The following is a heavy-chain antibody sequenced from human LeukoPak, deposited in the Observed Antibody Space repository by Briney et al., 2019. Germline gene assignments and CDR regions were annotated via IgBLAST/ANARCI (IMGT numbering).Heavy chain of an antibody. J-gene: IGHJ4*02. CDR3: AKRAGTGTKHFDY. CDR2: IYSGFST. Sequence: GGSLRLSCAASGFTVSSNYMSWVRQAPGKGPEWVSIIYSGFSTYYAESVKGRFTISRDNSKKTLYLQMNSLRAEDTAVYYCAKRAGTGTKHFDYWGQGTLVTVSS. CDR1: GFTVSSNY. D-gene: IGHD1-1*01. V-gene: IGHV3-53*01.